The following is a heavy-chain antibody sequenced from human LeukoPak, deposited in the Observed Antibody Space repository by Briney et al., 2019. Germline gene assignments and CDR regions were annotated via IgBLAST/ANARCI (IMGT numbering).Heavy chain of an antibody. V-gene: IGHV4-39*07. Sequence: PSETLSLTCTVSGGSISSSSYYWGWIRQPPGKGLEWIGSIYYSGSTYYNPSLKSRVTISVDTSKNQFSLKVTSVTAADTAVYYCARSYYYYYYMDVWGKGTTVTVSS. CDR1: GGSISSSSYY. CDR2: IYYSGST. J-gene: IGHJ6*03. CDR3: ARSYYYYYYMDV.